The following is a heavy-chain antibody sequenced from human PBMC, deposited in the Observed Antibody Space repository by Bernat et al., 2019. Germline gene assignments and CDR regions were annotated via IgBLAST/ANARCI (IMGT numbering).Heavy chain of an antibody. D-gene: IGHD4-17*01. V-gene: IGHV4-39*01. CDR1: GGSISSSSYY. J-gene: IGHJ5*02. CDR3: ARHNKTYGDLQNWFET. CDR2: IYYIGST. Sequence: QLQLQESGPGLVKPSETLSLTCTVSGGSISSSSYYWGWIRHPPGKGLEWFCSIYYIGSTYYNPSLKSRVTISVDTSKNQFSLKLSSVTDADTAVYYCARHNKTYGDLQNWFETWGKGTLVTVYS.